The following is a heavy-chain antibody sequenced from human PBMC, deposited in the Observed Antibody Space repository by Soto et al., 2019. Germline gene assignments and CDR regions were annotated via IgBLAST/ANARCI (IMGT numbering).Heavy chain of an antibody. J-gene: IGHJ4*02. CDR3: ARVVNTAAVPLDY. CDR1: GYTFTGYY. CDR2: VNPHNGAT. D-gene: IGHD5-18*01. Sequence: ASVKVSCKASGYTFTGYYIHWVRQAPGQGLEWMGWVNPHNGATHYTQTFQGRVTMTGDTSISTAYMDLSSLTSDDTAVYYCARVVNTAAVPLDYWGQGTLVTVSS. V-gene: IGHV1-2*02.